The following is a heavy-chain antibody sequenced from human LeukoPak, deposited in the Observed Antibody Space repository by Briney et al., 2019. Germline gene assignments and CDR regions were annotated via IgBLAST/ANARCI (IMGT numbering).Heavy chain of an antibody. J-gene: IGHJ4*02. V-gene: IGHV4-59*01. D-gene: IGHD2-2*01. CDR2: FSNRESG. CDR1: GGSINYFY. Sequence: TSSETLSLTCTVSGGSINYFYWNWIRQSPGKGLEWIGYFSNRESGDSNPSLKSRVTISGKKSKNQLSLKLTSVVAEDPAVYYCARADGSVYCRSWYIDSWGQGILVTVSS. CDR3: ARADGSVYCRSWYIDS.